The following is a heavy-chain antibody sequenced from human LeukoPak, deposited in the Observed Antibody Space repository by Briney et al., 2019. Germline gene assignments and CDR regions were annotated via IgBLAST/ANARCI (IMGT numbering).Heavy chain of an antibody. Sequence: GGSQRLSCAASGFTFSIYRMMWARHAPGKWLEGVSYLSSSSSIIDYSDFVKGPFTLSRGHAQNSIFLQISSSPVEDTAVYYCAREEGYCSGGSCYTWYYMDVWGKGTTVTVSS. CDR3: AREEGYCSGGSCYTWYYMDV. CDR2: LSSSSSII. J-gene: IGHJ6*03. CDR1: GFTFSIYR. V-gene: IGHV3-48*01. D-gene: IGHD2-15*01.